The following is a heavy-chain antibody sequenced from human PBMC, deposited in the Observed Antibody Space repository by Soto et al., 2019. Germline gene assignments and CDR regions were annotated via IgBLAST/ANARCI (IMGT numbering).Heavy chain of an antibody. V-gene: IGHV4-59*12. CDR3: ARLQPVGSIAARPVWFDP. CDR1: GGSFHNFY. D-gene: IGHD6-6*01. CDR2: VHYSGST. Sequence: SETLSLTCNLSGGSFHNFYWLWIRQPPGKGLEWVGHVHYSGSTNYSPSLNSRATISLDKSISTAYLQWSSLKASDTAMYYCARLQPVGSIAARPVWFDPWGQGTLVTVSS. J-gene: IGHJ5*02.